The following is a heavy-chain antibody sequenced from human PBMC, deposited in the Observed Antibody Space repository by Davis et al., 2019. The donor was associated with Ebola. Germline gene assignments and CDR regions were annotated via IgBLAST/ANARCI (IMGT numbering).Heavy chain of an antibody. CDR1: GFSVSAKY. Sequence: GESLKISCAASGFSVSAKYMSWVRLAPGKGLECVALIHSADTTYYADSVKGRFTISRDTFKNAVYLQMSGLTGEDTAVYYCARGGDFGENDLWGQGALVTVSS. CDR2: IHSADTT. CDR3: ARGGDFGENDL. D-gene: IGHD2-21*02. V-gene: IGHV3-53*01. J-gene: IGHJ4*02.